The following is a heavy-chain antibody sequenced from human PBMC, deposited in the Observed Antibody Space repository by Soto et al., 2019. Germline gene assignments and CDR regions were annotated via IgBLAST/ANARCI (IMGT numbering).Heavy chain of an antibody. V-gene: IGHV3-74*01. D-gene: IGHD3-3*01. Sequence: GGSLRLSCAASGLSFSISWMHWVRQAPGKGLMWVSRINSDGSSTNYADSVKGRFTISREKAKNTLYLQMNSLRAEDTAVYYCARDLRMFGVDTNNWFDPWGQGTLVNVSS. CDR3: ARDLRMFGVDTNNWFDP. CDR2: INSDGSST. CDR1: GLSFSISW. J-gene: IGHJ5*02.